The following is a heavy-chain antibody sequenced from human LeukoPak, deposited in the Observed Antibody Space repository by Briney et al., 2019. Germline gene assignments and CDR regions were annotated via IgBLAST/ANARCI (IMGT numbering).Heavy chain of an antibody. D-gene: IGHD3-10*01. J-gene: IGHJ4*02. CDR2: IIPIFGTA. Sequence: SVKVSCKASGGTFSSYAISWVRQAPAQGLEWMGGIIPIFGTANYAQTFPGRVTITADKSTSTAYMELSSLRSEDTAVYYCASGPVRGVIMHDLYDYWGQGTLVTVSS. V-gene: IGHV1-69*06. CDR1: GGTFSSYA. CDR3: ASGPVRGVIMHDLYDY.